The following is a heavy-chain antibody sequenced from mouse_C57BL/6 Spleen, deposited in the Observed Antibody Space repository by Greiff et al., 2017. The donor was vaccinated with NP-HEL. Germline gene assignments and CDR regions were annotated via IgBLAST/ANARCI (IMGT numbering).Heavy chain of an antibody. D-gene: IGHD2-5*01. Sequence: VQLQQPGAELVRPGSSVKLSCKASGYTFTSYWMDWVKQRPGQGLEWIGNIYPSDSETHYNQKFKDKATLTVDKSSSTAYMQLSSLTSEDSAVYYCARKEVYYSNNYAMDYWGQAPSLTASS. CDR1: GYTFTSYW. V-gene: IGHV1-61*01. CDR2: IYPSDSET. J-gene: IGHJ4*01. CDR3: ARKEVYYSNNYAMDY.